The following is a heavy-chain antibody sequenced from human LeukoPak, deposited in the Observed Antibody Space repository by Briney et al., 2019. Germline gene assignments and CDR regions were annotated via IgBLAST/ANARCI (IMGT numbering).Heavy chain of an antibody. D-gene: IGHD6-19*01. CDR3: AKPNIAVAAHSIIYYFDY. J-gene: IGHJ4*02. CDR2: ISSSSSYI. Sequence: PGGSLRLSCAASGFTFSSYSMNWVLQAPGKGLEWVSSISSSSSYIYYADSVKGRFTISRDNAKNSLYLQMNSLRAEDTAVYYCAKPNIAVAAHSIIYYFDYWGQGTLVAVSS. V-gene: IGHV3-21*04. CDR1: GFTFSSYS.